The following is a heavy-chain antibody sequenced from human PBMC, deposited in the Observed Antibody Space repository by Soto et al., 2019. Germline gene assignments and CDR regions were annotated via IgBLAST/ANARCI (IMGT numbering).Heavy chain of an antibody. CDR2: ISHDGTST. CDR1: GFTFGAYG. CDR3: AKDLSTLVPDPYGMDV. V-gene: IGHV3-30*18. Sequence: PGGSLRLSCAASGFTFGAYGVHWVRQAPGKGLDWVAFISHDGTSTYYADSMKGRLTLSKDNSKNTLNLQMNSLRPEDTAVYYCAKDLSTLVPDPYGMDVWGQGTKVTVSS. J-gene: IGHJ6*02. D-gene: IGHD2-15*01.